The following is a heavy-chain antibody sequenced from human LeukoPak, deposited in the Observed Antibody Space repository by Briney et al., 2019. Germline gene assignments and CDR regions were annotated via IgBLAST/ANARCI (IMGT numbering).Heavy chain of an antibody. CDR2: IYYSGNT. Sequence: SETLSLTCTVSGGSVSSGSYYWSWIRRPPGKGLECIGYIYYSGNTNYNPSLKSRVTISVDTSKNQFSLKLSSVTAADTAVYYCAREGLATMIRGVIPYWGQGTLVTVSS. V-gene: IGHV4-61*01. CDR1: GGSVSSGSYY. J-gene: IGHJ4*02. D-gene: IGHD3-10*01. CDR3: AREGLATMIRGVIPY.